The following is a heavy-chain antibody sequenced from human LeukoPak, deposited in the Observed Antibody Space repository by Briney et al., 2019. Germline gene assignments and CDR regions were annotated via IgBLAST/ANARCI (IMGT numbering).Heavy chain of an antibody. D-gene: IGHD3-10*01. CDR2: VSGGGDST. Sequence: GGSLRLSCTASGFTFTNYPMAWVRQAPGKGLEWISSVSGGGDSTYYADSVKGRFTISRDNSKNTLYLQMNSLRAEDTAVYYCRSGRRAFDYWGQGTLVTVSS. CDR3: RSGRRAFDY. V-gene: IGHV3-23*01. CDR1: GFTFTNYP. J-gene: IGHJ4*02.